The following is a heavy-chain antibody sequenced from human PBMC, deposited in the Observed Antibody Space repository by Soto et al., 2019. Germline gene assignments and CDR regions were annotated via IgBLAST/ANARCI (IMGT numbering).Heavy chain of an antibody. CDR1: GYTFTSYA. Sequence: ASVKVSCKASGYTFTSYAMHWVRQAPGQRLEWMGWINAGNGNTKYSQKFQGRVTITRDTSASTAYMELSSLRPEDTAVYYCARGHIVVVVAAPPGMDVWGQGTTVTVSS. D-gene: IGHD2-15*01. CDR2: INAGNGNT. CDR3: ARGHIVVVVAAPPGMDV. J-gene: IGHJ6*02. V-gene: IGHV1-3*01.